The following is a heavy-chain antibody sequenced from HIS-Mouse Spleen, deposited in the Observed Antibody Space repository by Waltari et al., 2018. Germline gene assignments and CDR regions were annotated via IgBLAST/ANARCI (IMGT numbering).Heavy chain of an antibody. J-gene: IGHJ4*02. CDR1: VFTFSIYG. CDR3: AKDSKYSNYFDY. Sequence: QVQLVESGGGVVQPGRSLRLSCAASVFTFSIYGRHWVRQAPGKGLEWVAVIWYDGSNKYYADSVKGRFTISRDNSKNTLYLQMNSLRAEDTAVYYCAKDSKYSNYFDYWGQGTLVTVSS. D-gene: IGHD4-4*01. V-gene: IGHV3-33*06. CDR2: IWYDGSNK.